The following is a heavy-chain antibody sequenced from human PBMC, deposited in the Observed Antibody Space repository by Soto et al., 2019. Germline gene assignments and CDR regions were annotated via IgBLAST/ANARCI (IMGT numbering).Heavy chain of an antibody. D-gene: IGHD5-12*01. Sequence: GGSLRLSCSASGFTFSNYAMSWVRQAPGKGLEWVSALSAGGDNTYYADSVRGRFTISRDNSKNTLYLQMNSLRAEDTAVYYRAKASDSGYDFHFDYWGQGALVTVSS. CDR1: GFTFSNYA. J-gene: IGHJ4*02. CDR3: AKASDSGYDFHFDY. CDR2: LSAGGDNT. V-gene: IGHV3-23*01.